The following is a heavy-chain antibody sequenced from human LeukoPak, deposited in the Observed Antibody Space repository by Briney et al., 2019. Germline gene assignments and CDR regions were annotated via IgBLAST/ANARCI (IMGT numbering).Heavy chain of an antibody. CDR1: GFTFSSYW. CDR3: ARTPAWFGDLFDY. CDR2: INSDGSST. J-gene: IGHJ4*02. Sequence: GSLRLSCAASGFTFSSYWMHWVRQAPGKGLVWVSRINSDGSSTSYAASVKGRFTISRDNAKNTLYLQMNSLRAEDTAVYYCARTPAWFGDLFDYWGQGTLVTVSS. D-gene: IGHD3-10*01. V-gene: IGHV3-74*01.